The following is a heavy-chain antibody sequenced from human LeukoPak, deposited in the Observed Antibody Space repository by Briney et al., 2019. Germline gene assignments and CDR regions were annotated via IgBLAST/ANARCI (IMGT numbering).Heavy chain of an antibody. CDR3: ARDQGGSYAKAPDAFDI. CDR2: ISSSSSYI. V-gene: IGHV3-21*01. D-gene: IGHD1-26*01. Sequence: GGSLRLSCAASGFTFSSYSMNWVRQAPGKGLEWVSSISSSSSYIYYADSVKGRFTISRDNAKNSLYLQMNSLRAEDTAVYYCARDQGGSYAKAPDAFDIWGQGTMVTVSS. J-gene: IGHJ3*02. CDR1: GFTFSSYS.